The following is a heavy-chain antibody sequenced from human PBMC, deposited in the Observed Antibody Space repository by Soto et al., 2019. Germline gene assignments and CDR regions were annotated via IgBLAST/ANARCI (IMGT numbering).Heavy chain of an antibody. D-gene: IGHD4-17*01. CDR1: DGSIGGSGGH. V-gene: IGHV4-39*01. CDR2: IYYSENT. CDR3: ATHPPYGPLDH. J-gene: IGHJ4*02. Sequence: SETLCVTCSVADGSIGGSGGHWGRNRQPPGKGLEWIGNIYYSENTYYNPSLKSRVTISVDTSKNQFSLRLTSVTAADTAVYYCATHPPYGPLDHWGQGTLVTVSS.